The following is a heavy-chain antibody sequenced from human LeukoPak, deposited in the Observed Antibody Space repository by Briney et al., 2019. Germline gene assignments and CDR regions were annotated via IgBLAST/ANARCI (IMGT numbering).Heavy chain of an antibody. Sequence: GGSLRLSCAASGFTFSSYAMSWVRQAPGKGLEWVSAISGSGGSTYYADSVKGRFTISRDNAKNSLYLQMNSLRAEDTALYYCARDWSSSWPFDYWGQGTLVTVSS. CDR3: ARDWSSSWPFDY. CDR1: GFTFSSYA. V-gene: IGHV3-23*01. D-gene: IGHD6-13*01. CDR2: ISGSGGST. J-gene: IGHJ4*02.